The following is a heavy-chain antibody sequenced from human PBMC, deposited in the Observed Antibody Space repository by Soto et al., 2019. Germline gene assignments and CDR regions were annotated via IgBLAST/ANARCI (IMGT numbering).Heavy chain of an antibody. D-gene: IGHD1-1*01. CDR2: ISSKGMTT. J-gene: IGHJ2*01. V-gene: IGHV3-23*01. CDR1: GFTFNKYA. Sequence: QLLESGGGLVKPGGSLRLSCSASGFTFNKYAMSWVRQAPGKGLEWVSSISSKGMTTDYADSVKGRFTSSRDNSMKTLSLQMDSLRGDDTAFYFCAKDKYTDAVRRVWFFDVWGRGTLVSVSS. CDR3: AKDKYTDAVRRVWFFDV.